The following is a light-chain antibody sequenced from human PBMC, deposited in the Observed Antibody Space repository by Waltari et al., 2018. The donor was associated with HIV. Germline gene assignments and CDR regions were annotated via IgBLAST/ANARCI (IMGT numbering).Light chain of an antibody. CDR3: SSYTSSSTRV. CDR2: EFS. V-gene: IGLV2-14*01. Sequence: QSALTQPASVSGSPGQSITISCTGTSSDVGGYNYVSWYQQHPGKAPKLMIYEFSNRPSGVSNRFSGSKSGNTASLTISGLQAEDEADYYCSSYTSSSTRVFGGRTNLTVL. CDR1: SSDVGGYNY. J-gene: IGLJ3*02.